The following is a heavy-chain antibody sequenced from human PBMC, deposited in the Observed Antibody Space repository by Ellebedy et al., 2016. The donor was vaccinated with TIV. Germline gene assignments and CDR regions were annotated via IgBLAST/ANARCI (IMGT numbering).Heavy chain of an antibody. CDR2: VNRDGRG. J-gene: IGHJ4*02. CDR3: ARDNYHYNGNDN. Sequence: GESLKISCLTSGFTFGDFWMTWVRQAPGKGLEWVATVNRDGRGYYVDSVRGRFTISRDNAENSLYLDMNSLRAEDTARYYCARDNYHYNGNDNWGRGTVVTVPS. CDR1: GFTFGDFW. D-gene: IGHD3-10*01. V-gene: IGHV3-7*03.